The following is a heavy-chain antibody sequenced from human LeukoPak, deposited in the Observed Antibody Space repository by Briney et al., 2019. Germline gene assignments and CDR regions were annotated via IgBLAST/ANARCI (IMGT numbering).Heavy chain of an antibody. D-gene: IGHD5-12*01. CDR3: ARDYEIY. V-gene: IGHV3-21*01. Sequence: GGSLRLSCAASGFTFSSYSMNWVRQAPGKGLEWVSSISSSSSYIYYGDSVKGRFTISRDNAKDSLYLQMNSLRAEDTAVYYCARDYEIYWGQGTLVNVSS. J-gene: IGHJ4*02. CDR2: ISSSSSYI. CDR1: GFTFSSYS.